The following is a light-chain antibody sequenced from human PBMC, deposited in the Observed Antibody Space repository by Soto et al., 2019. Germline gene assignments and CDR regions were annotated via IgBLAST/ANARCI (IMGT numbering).Light chain of an antibody. CDR3: QQYNNWPPWT. Sequence: EIVLTQSPATLSLSPGERVTLSCRASQSVSSYLAWYQQKPGQAPRLLIYDASNRATGIPARFSGSGSGTEFTLTISSLQSEDFAVYYCQQYNNWPPWTFGQGTKVDIK. V-gene: IGKV3-11*01. J-gene: IGKJ1*01. CDR2: DAS. CDR1: QSVSSY.